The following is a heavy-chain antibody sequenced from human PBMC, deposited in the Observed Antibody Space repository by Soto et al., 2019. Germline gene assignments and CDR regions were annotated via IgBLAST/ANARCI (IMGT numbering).Heavy chain of an antibody. Sequence: TLETPSLTRTGSGCPISSSSYYWGWVRQPPGKGVGCIGSIYYSGSTYYTPSLKSRVTISVDTSKNQFSLKLSSVTAADTAVYYCARLVVTTAGVWAQPKPYYFDYWGQGTLVTVSS. V-gene: IGHV4-39*01. CDR2: IYYSGST. CDR1: GCPISSSSYY. J-gene: IGHJ4*02. CDR3: ARLVVTTAGVWAQPKPYYFDY. D-gene: IGHD4-4*01.